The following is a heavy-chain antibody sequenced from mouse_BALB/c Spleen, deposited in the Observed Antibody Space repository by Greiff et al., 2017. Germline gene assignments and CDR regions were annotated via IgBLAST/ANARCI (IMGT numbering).Heavy chain of an antibody. CDR3: ARESNYYAMDY. Sequence: QVQLQQSGAELMKPGASVKISCKATGYTFSSYWIEWVKQRPGHGLEWIGEILPGSGSTNYNEKFKGKATFTADTSSNTAYMQLSSLTSEDSAVYYCARESNYYAMDYWGQGTSVTVSS. CDR2: ILPGSGST. V-gene: IGHV1-9*01. CDR1: GYTFSSYW. D-gene: IGHD2-5*01. J-gene: IGHJ4*01.